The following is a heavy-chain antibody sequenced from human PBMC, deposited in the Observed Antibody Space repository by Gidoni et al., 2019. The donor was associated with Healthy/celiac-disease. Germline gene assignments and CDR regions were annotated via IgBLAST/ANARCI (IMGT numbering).Heavy chain of an antibody. CDR2: ISWNSGSI. CDR1: GFTFDDYA. CDR3: AKEVGLGYCSSTSCPGNYYYGMDV. Sequence: EVQLVESGGGLVQPGRSLILSCSASGFTFDDYAMHWVRQAPGKGLEWVSGISWNSGSIGYADSVKGRFTISRDNAKNSLYLQMNSLRAEDTALYYCAKEVGLGYCSSTSCPGNYYYGMDVWGQGTTVTVSS. D-gene: IGHD2-2*01. J-gene: IGHJ6*02. V-gene: IGHV3-9*01.